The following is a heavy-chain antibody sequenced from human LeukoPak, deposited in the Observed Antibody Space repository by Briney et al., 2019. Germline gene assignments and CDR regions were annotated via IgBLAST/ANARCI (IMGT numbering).Heavy chain of an antibody. Sequence: GGSLGLSCAASGFTFSSYSMNWVRQAPGKGLEWVSYISSSSGTIYYADSVKGRFTISRDNAKNSLYLQMNSLRAEDTAVYYCGGTIFGVVPNWGQGTLVTVSS. CDR3: GGTIFGVVPN. CDR2: ISSSSGTI. CDR1: GFTFSSYS. D-gene: IGHD3-3*01. J-gene: IGHJ4*02. V-gene: IGHV3-48*04.